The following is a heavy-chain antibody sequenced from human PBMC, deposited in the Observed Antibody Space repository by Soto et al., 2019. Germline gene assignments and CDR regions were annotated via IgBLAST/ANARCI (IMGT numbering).Heavy chain of an antibody. J-gene: IGHJ4*02. Sequence: AETLSLTCAVYGGAFSGYYWSWIRQPPGKGLEWIGEINHSGSTNYNPSLKSRVTISVDTSKNQFSLKPSSVTAADAAVYDCARQAIVVVPAAKSGELDYWGQGTLVTVS. D-gene: IGHD2-2*01. CDR3: ARQAIVVVPAAKSGELDY. V-gene: IGHV4-34*01. CDR2: INHSGST. CDR1: GGAFSGYY.